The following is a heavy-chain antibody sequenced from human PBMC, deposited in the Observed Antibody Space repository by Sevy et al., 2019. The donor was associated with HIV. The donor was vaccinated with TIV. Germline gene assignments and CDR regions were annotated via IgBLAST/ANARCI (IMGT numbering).Heavy chain of an antibody. CDR1: GFNFSNVW. CDR2: IKSKTDGGTT. CDR3: TGIAVALGYAFDI. Sequence: LGGSLRLSCAASGFNFSNVWMSWVRQAPGKGLEWVGRIKSKTDGGTTDYAAPVKGRFTISRDDSKNTLYLQMNSLKTEDTAVYYCTGIAVALGYAFDIWGQGTMVTVSS. D-gene: IGHD6-19*01. J-gene: IGHJ3*02. V-gene: IGHV3-15*01.